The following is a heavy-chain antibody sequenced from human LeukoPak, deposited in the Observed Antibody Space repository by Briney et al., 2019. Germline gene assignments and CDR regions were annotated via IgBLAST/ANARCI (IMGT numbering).Heavy chain of an antibody. CDR1: GGIFSSYA. J-gene: IGHJ4*02. CDR3: ARDLPPYYFDY. Sequence: SVTVSCKASGGIFSSYAISWVRQAPGQGLEWMGRIIPILGIANYAQKFQGRVTITADKSTSTAYMDLSSLRSEDTAVYYCARDLPPYYFDYWGQGTLVTVSS. CDR2: IIPILGIA. V-gene: IGHV1-69*04.